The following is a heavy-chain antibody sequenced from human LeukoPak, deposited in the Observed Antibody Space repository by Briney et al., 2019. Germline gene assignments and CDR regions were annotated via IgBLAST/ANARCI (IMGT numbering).Heavy chain of an antibody. D-gene: IGHD6-19*01. V-gene: IGHV3-23*01. Sequence: PGGSLRLSCAASGFTFSSYAMSWVRQAPGKGLEWVSGISGSGGSTYYADSVKGRFTISRDNSKNTLYLQMNSLRAEDTAVYYCAKDARYSSGWKSSDYWGQGTLVTVSS. J-gene: IGHJ4*02. CDR3: AKDARYSSGWKSSDY. CDR2: ISGSGGST. CDR1: GFTFSSYA.